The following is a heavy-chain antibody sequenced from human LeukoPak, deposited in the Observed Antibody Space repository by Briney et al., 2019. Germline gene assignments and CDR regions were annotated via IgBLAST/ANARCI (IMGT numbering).Heavy chain of an antibody. V-gene: IGHV4-34*01. CDR2: INHSGST. CDR3: ARGSRRKGRAPNWFDP. D-gene: IGHD1-14*01. J-gene: IGHJ5*02. Sequence: SETLSLTCAVYGGSFSGYYWSWIRQPRGKGLEWIGEINHSGSTNYNPSLKSRVTISVDTSKNQFSLKLSSVTAADTAVYYCARGSRRKGRAPNWFDPWGQGTLVTVSS. CDR1: GGSFSGYY.